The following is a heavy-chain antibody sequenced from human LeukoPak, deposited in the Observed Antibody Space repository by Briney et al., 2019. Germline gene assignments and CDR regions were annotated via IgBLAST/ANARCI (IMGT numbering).Heavy chain of an antibody. CDR1: GGSFSGYY. J-gene: IGHJ4*02. CDR3: ARGQGTVTTH. CDR2: INHSGNA. D-gene: IGHD4-17*01. V-gene: IGHV4-34*01. Sequence: PSETLSLTCAVSGGSFSGYYWTWIRQPPGKGLEWIGEINHSGNANYNPSLKSRVTISLDMSENHFSLKLTSVTAADTAVYYRARGQGTVTTHWGQGTLVTVSS.